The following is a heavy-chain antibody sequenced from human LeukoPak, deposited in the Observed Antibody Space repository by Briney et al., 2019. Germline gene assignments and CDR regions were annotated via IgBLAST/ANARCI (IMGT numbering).Heavy chain of an antibody. CDR1: GFTFGDYA. Sequence: GGSLSLSCTASGFTFGDYAMSWIRQAPGKGLEWVGFIRSKAYGETADYAASVKGRFTISRDDSKAIAYLQMNSLKTEDTAVYHCTRDRGAYNLYDYWGQGTLVTVSS. CDR3: TRDRGAYNLYDY. V-gene: IGHV3-49*03. CDR2: IRSKAYGETA. D-gene: IGHD1-1*01. J-gene: IGHJ4*02.